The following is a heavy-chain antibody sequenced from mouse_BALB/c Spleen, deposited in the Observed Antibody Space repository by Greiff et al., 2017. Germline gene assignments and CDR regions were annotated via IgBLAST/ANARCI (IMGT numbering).Heavy chain of an antibody. CDR2: INPSSGYT. CDR3: ARSDKGGYYYAMDS. Sequence: VKLQESGAELARPGASVKMSCKASGYTFTSYTMHWVKQRPGQGLEWIGYINPSSGYTEYNQKFKDKTTLTADKSSSTAYMQLSSLTSEDSAVYYCARSDKGGYYYAMDSWGQGTSVTVSS. J-gene: IGHJ4*01. CDR1: GYTFTSYT. V-gene: IGHV1-4*02.